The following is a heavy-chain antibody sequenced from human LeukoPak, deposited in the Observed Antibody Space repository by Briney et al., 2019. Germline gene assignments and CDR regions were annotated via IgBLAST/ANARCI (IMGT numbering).Heavy chain of an antibody. CDR2: MNPNSGNT. V-gene: IGHV1-8*01. J-gene: IGHJ5*02. CDR1: GYTFTSYD. Sequence: ASVKVSCKASGYTFTSYDINWVRQATGQGHEWMGWMNPNSGNTGYAQKFQGRVTITRNTYISTAYMELSSLRSEDTAVYYCARGPRAVAGNNWFDPWGQGTLVTVSS. CDR3: ARGPRAVAGNNWFDP. D-gene: IGHD6-19*01.